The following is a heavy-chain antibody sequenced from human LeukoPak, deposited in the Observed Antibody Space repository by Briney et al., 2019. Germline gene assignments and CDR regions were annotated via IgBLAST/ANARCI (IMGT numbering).Heavy chain of an antibody. CDR1: GFTFSTYA. J-gene: IGHJ6*03. CDR2: ISGSGGTT. Sequence: GGSLRLSCAASGFTFSTYAMSWVRQAPGKGLEWVSAISGSGGTTYYADSVKGRFTISRDNSKNTLYLQMNSLRAEDTAVYYCARLEVVIQLYYYYYYMDVWGKGTTVTVSS. D-gene: IGHD3-22*01. V-gene: IGHV3-23*01. CDR3: ARLEVVIQLYYYYYYMDV.